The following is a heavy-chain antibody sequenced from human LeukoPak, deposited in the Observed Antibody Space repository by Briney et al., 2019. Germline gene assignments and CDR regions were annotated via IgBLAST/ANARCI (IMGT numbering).Heavy chain of an antibody. Sequence: PGGSLRLSCAASGFTFSSYAMHWVRQAPGKGLEWVAVISYDGSNKYYADSVKGRFTISRDNAKNTLYLQMNSLRAEDTAVYYCARDSPSIVVVPAATPFDYWGQGTLVTVSS. CDR2: ISYDGSNK. V-gene: IGHV3-30-3*01. J-gene: IGHJ4*02. CDR3: ARDSPSIVVVPAATPFDY. D-gene: IGHD2-2*01. CDR1: GFTFSSYA.